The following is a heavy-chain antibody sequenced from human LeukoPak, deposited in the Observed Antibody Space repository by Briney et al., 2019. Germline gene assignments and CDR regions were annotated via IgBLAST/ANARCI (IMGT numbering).Heavy chain of an antibody. D-gene: IGHD4-23*01. CDR2: IWYDGSNK. CDR3: AKRYYGGNSVDY. CDR1: GFTFSSYG. Sequence: GRSLRLSCAASGFTFSSYGMHWVRQAPGKGLEWVAVIWYDGSNKYYADSVKGRFTISRDNSKNTLYLQMNSLRAEDTAVYYCAKRYYGGNSVDYWGQGTLVTVSS. V-gene: IGHV3-33*06. J-gene: IGHJ4*02.